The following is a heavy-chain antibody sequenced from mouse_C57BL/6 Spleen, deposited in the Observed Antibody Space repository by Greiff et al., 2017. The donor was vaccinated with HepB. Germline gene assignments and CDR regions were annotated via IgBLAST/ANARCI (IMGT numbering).Heavy chain of an antibody. CDR1: GFTFSDYY. CDR3: ARGATMVTYFDY. CDR2: INYDGSST. D-gene: IGHD2-2*01. Sequence: DVMLVESEGGLVQPGSSMKLSCTASGFTFSDYYMAWVRQVPEKGLEWVANINYDGSSTYYLDSLKSRFIISRDNAKNILYLQMSSLKSEDTATYYCARGATMVTYFDYWGQGTTLTVSS. J-gene: IGHJ2*01. V-gene: IGHV5-16*01.